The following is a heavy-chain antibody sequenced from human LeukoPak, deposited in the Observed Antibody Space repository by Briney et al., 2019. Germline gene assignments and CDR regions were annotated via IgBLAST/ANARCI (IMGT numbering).Heavy chain of an antibody. CDR2: ISSSGST. V-gene: IGHV4-61*02. CDR1: GDSISSGDYY. J-gene: IGHJ5*02. Sequence: SETLSLTCTVSGDSISSGDYYWSWIRQPAGKGLEWIGRISSSGSTNYNPSLKSRVTISVDTSKNQFSLKLSSVTAADTAVYYCARDLYNWLDPWGQGTLVTVSS. CDR3: ARDLYNWLDP.